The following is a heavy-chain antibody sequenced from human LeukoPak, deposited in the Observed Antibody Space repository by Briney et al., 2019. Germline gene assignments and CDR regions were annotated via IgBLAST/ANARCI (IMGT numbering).Heavy chain of an antibody. CDR2: ISYDGSNK. J-gene: IGHJ4*02. D-gene: IGHD5-12*01. CDR1: GFTLSSHG. Sequence: GRSLRLSCTASGFTLSSHGIHWVRQIPGKGLEWVAVISYDGSNKYYADSVKGRFTISRDNSKNTLYLQMNSLRAEDTSVYYCVREGVAAHFDYWGLGTLVTVSP. CDR3: VREGVAAHFDY. V-gene: IGHV3-30*19.